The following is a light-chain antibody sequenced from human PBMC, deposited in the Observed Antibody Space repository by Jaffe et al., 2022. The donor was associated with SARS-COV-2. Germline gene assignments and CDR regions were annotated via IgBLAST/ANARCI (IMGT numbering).Light chain of an antibody. Sequence: QSVLTQPPSASGTPGQRVTISCSGSSSNIGSHYVYWYQQLPGTAPKLLIYGNNQRPSGVPDRFSGSKSGTSASLAISGLRSEDEADYYCAAWDDSLRGVFGGGTKLTVL. CDR2: GNN. CDR1: SSNIGSHY. V-gene: IGLV1-47*01. CDR3: AAWDDSLRGV. J-gene: IGLJ2*01.